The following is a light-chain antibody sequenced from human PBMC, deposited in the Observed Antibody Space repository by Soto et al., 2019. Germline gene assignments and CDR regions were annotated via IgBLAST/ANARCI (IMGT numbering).Light chain of an antibody. J-gene: IGLJ1*01. CDR2: EVN. Sequence: SAVTQPASVSGSIGEAVTILCTGTSSDVGSHNYVSWYQQHPGKAPKLIIFEVNSRPSGVSNRFSGSKSGSAASLTISGLQAEDEADYYCSSYSSTSTPYVFGGGTKVTVL. CDR3: SSYSSTSTPYV. V-gene: IGLV2-14*01. CDR1: SSDVGSHNY.